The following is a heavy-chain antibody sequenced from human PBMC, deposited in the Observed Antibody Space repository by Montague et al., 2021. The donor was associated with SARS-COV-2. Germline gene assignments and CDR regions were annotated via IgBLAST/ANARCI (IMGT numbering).Heavy chain of an antibody. D-gene: IGHD2-2*02. V-gene: IGHV4-34*01. Sequence: TRSLTCAVYGGSFSGYYWSWIRQPPGKGLEWIGEINHSGSTNYNPSLKSRVTISVDTSKNQFSLKLSSVTAADTAVYYCASLTLGYCSSTSCYSDWFDPWGQGTLVTVSS. J-gene: IGHJ5*02. CDR3: ASLTLGYCSSTSCYSDWFDP. CDR2: INHSGST. CDR1: GGSFSGYY.